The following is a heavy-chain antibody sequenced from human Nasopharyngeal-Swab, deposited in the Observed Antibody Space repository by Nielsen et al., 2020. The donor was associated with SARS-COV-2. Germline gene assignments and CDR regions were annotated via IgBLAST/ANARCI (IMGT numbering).Heavy chain of an antibody. CDR1: GFTFGDYA. CDR3: TRDLFSNDYYDAKWFDP. J-gene: IGHJ5*02. D-gene: IGHD3-22*01. Sequence: GRSLRLSCNASGFTFGDYAMSWFRQAPGKGLEWVGFIRSKYYGGTPEYAASVKGRLTISRDDSKSVAYLQMNSLKTEDTAVYYCTRDLFSNDYYDAKWFDPWGQGTLVTVSS. CDR2: IRSKYYGGTP. V-gene: IGHV3-49*03.